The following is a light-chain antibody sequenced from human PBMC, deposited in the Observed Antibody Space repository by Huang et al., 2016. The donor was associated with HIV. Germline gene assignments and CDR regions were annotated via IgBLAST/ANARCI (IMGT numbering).Light chain of an antibody. J-gene: IGKJ2*01. CDR3: QQTFVAPPEDT. CDR2: GAS. CDR1: DNIDTY. V-gene: IGKV1-39*01. Sequence: DIEMTQSPSSLSASVGDTVTISCRAGDNIDTYLHWYQQKPGEAPKLLISGASNLQAVVPVRFRGSGSGTYFTLTINSLQPEEFATYFCQQTFVAPPEDTFGQGTRLEIK.